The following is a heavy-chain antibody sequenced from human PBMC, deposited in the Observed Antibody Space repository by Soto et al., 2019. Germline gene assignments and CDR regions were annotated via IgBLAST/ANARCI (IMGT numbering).Heavy chain of an antibody. CDR3: AKDLTRQLAYWLDP. J-gene: IGHJ5*02. V-gene: IGHV1-2*02. CDR2: INAHSGGT. Sequence: ASVKVSCKASGFSFTGYYIHWLRQAPGQGLEWMGWINAHSGGTEYAQKFQGRVTLTRDTSTATAYLTLTSLTSDDTALYYCAKDLTRQLAYWLDPWGQGTQVTVSS. CDR1: GFSFTGYY. D-gene: IGHD6-6*01.